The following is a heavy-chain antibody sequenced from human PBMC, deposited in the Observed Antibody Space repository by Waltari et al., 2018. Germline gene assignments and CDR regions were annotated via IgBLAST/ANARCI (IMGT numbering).Heavy chain of an antibody. V-gene: IGHV3-23*03. Sequence: EVQLLESGGGLVQPGGSLRLSCAASGFTFSSYAMSWVRQAPGKGLELVSVIYSGGSTYYADSVKGRFTISRDNSKNTLYLQMNSLRAEDTAVYYCAKEGGAFDIWGQGTMVTVSS. CDR1: GFTFSSYA. CDR2: IYSGGST. J-gene: IGHJ3*02. CDR3: AKEGGAFDI. D-gene: IGHD1-26*01.